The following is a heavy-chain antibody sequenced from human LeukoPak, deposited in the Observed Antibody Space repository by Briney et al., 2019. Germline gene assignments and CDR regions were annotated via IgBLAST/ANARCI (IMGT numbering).Heavy chain of an antibody. CDR3: ARDGGRDWFDR. CDR1: GYSISSGYY. J-gene: IGHJ5*02. Sequence: PSGTLSLTCAVSGYSISSGYYWGWIRQPPGKGLEWIGSIYHSGSTYYNPSLKSRVTISVDTSKNQFSLKLSSVTAADTAVYYCARDGGRDWFDRWGQGTLVTVSS. V-gene: IGHV4-38-2*02. CDR2: IYHSGST. D-gene: IGHD6-25*01.